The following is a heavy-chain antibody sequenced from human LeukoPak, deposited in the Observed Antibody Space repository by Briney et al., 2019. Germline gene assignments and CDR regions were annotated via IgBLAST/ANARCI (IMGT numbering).Heavy chain of an antibody. CDR1: GYTFTSYD. CDR2: MNPNSGNT. J-gene: IGHJ6*03. Sequence: ASVKVSCKASGYTFTSYDINWVRQATGQGLEWMGWMNPNSGNTGYAQKFQGRVTMTRNTSISTAYVQLSSLRSEDTAVYYCARSPIVVVPAALRYYYYYYMDVWGKGTTVTVSS. V-gene: IGHV1-8*01. D-gene: IGHD2-2*01. CDR3: ARSPIVVVPAALRYYYYYYMDV.